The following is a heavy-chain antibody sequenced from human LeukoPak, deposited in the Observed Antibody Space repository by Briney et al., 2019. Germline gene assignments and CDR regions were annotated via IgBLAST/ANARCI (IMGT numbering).Heavy chain of an antibody. CDR3: ARNPPYYYGSGSYSIPFDY. Sequence: ASVKVSCKASGYTFSGYYMHWVRQAPGQGLEWMGWINPNSGGTNYAQKLQGRVTMTRDKSISTAYMELSRLRSDDTAVYSCARNPPYYYGSGSYSIPFDYWGQGTLVTVSS. CDR1: GYTFSGYY. J-gene: IGHJ4*02. D-gene: IGHD3-10*01. CDR2: INPNSGGT. V-gene: IGHV1-2*02.